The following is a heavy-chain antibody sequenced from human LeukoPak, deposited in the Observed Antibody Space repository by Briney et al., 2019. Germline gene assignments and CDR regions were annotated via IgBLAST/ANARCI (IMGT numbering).Heavy chain of an antibody. CDR2: INHSGST. CDR1: GGSFSGYY. J-gene: IGHJ5*02. D-gene: IGHD4-17*01. V-gene: IGHV4-34*01. CDR3: ARGGYGEYNWFDP. Sequence: SETLSLTCAVYGGSFSGYYWSWIRQPPGKGLEWIGEINHSGSTNYNPSLKSRVTTSVDTSKNQFSLKLSSVTAADTAVYYCARGGYGEYNWFDPWGQGTLVTVS.